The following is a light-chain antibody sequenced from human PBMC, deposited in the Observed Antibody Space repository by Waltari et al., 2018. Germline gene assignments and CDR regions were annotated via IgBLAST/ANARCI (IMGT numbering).Light chain of an antibody. J-gene: IGKJ4*01. CDR1: QDIDGY. V-gene: IGKV1-33*01. CDR3: QQYHHLPVT. CDR2: ASL. Sequence: DIQMTQSPSSLSASIGDRVTITCQASQDIDGYLDWHQQKPGKAPELLIYASLNLKTGVPSRFSGGVAGGYFTLTISDLQPEYVATYYCQQYHHLPVTFGGGTKVDMK.